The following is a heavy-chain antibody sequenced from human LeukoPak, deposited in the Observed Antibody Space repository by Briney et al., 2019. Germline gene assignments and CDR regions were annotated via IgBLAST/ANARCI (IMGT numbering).Heavy chain of an antibody. CDR3: ARPRSSWYSDAFDI. V-gene: IGHV1-2*02. CDR2: INPKSGGT. J-gene: IGHJ3*02. D-gene: IGHD6-13*01. CDR1: GYTFTGYY. Sequence: ASVKVSCKASGYTFTGYYIHWVRQSPGQGLEWMGWINPKSGGTNYAQKFQGSVTMSRDTSISTAYMELRRLRSDDTAVYYCARPRSSWYSDAFDIWGQGTMVTVSS.